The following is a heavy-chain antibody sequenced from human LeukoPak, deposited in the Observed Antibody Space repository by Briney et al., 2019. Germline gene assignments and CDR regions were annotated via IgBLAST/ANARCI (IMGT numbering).Heavy chain of an antibody. CDR2: ISGSGGST. CDR3: AKAHYGDYQAIDY. V-gene: IGHV3-23*01. CDR1: GFTFSSYA. J-gene: IGHJ4*02. D-gene: IGHD4-17*01. Sequence: GGSLRLSCAASGFTFSSYAMSWVRQAPGKGLEWVSAISGSGGSTYYADSVKGRFTISRDNSKNTLYLQMNNLRAEDTAVYYCAKAHYGDYQAIDYWGQGTLVTVSS.